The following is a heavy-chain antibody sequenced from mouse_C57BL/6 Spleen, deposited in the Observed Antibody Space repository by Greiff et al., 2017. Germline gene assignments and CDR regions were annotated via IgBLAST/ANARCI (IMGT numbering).Heavy chain of an antibody. Sequence: QVQLQQPGAELVKPGASVKLSCKASGYTFTSYWMQWVKQRPGQGLEWIGEIAPSDSYTNYNQKFKGKATLTVDTSSSTAYMQLSSLTSEDSAVYYCARGEGAAQATGAMDYWGQGTSVTVSS. CDR3: ARGEGAAQATGAMDY. V-gene: IGHV1-50*01. D-gene: IGHD3-2*02. J-gene: IGHJ4*01. CDR2: IAPSDSYT. CDR1: GYTFTSYW.